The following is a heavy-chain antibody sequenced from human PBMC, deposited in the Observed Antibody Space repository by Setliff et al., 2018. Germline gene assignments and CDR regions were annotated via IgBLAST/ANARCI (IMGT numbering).Heavy chain of an antibody. CDR3: ARDRGGGLYDY. CDR1: GFSFSIFW. V-gene: IGHV3-7*01. CDR2: IKQDGSEK. D-gene: IGHD3-16*01. J-gene: IGHJ4*02. Sequence: PGGSLRLSCAGSGFSFSIFWMSWVRQAPGKGLEWVATIKQDGSEKFYVDSVKGRFTISIDNAKNSLYLQMDSLRVEDTAMYFCARDRGGGLYDYWGRGTLVTVSS.